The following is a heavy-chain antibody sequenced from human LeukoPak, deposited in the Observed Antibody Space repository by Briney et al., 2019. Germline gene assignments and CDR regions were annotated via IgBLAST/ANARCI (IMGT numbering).Heavy chain of an antibody. Sequence: GGSLRLSCAASGFTFSDYYMSWIRQAPGKGLEWVSYISSSGSTIYYADSAKGRFTISRDNAKNSLYLQMNSLRAEDTAVYYCARTTLDYDFCFDPWGQGTLVTVSS. V-gene: IGHV3-11*01. CDR2: ISSSGSTI. CDR1: GFTFSDYY. CDR3: ARTTLDYDFCFDP. D-gene: IGHD3-3*01. J-gene: IGHJ5*02.